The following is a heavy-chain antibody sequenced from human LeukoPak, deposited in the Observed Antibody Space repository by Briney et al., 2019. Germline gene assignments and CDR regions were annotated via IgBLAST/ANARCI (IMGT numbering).Heavy chain of an antibody. J-gene: IGHJ6*02. Sequence: GGSLRLSCAASGFTFSSYEMNWVRQAPGKGREWVSYISSSGSTIYYAYSVKGRFTISRDNAKNSLYLQMNSLKAEDTAVYYCARVLSGGMDVWGQETTVTVSS. D-gene: IGHD6-19*01. CDR2: ISSSGSTI. CDR1: GFTFSSYE. V-gene: IGHV3-48*03. CDR3: ARVLSGGMDV.